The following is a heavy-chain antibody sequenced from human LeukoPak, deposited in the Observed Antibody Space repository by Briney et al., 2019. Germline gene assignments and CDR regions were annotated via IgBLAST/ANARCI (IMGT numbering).Heavy chain of an antibody. D-gene: IGHD3-9*01. V-gene: IGHV3-21*01. Sequence: PGGSLRLSCAASGFTFSSYSMNWVRQAPGKGLEWVSSISSSSSYIYYADSVKGRFTISRDNAKNSLYLQMNSLRAEDTAVYYCARGPGYYDILTGYWPGAFDIWGQGTMVTVSS. CDR3: ARGPGYYDILTGYWPGAFDI. J-gene: IGHJ3*02. CDR1: GFTFSSYS. CDR2: ISSSSSYI.